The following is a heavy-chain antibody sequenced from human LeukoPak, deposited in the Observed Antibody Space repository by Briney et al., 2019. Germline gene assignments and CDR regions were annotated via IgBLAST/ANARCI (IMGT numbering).Heavy chain of an antibody. D-gene: IGHD6-13*01. CDR1: GFSFSTTW. CDR2: INSDGSST. Sequence: GGSLRLSCAASGFSFSTTWMHWVRQAPGKGLVWVSRINSDGSSTIYADSVKGRFTISRDNAKNTLYLQMNSLRVEDTAVYYCVRDGGSWYDYWGQGTLVTVSS. J-gene: IGHJ4*02. V-gene: IGHV3-74*01. CDR3: VRDGGSWYDY.